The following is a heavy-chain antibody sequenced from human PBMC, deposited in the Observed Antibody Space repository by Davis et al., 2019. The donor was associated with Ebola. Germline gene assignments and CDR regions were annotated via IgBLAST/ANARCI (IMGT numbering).Heavy chain of an antibody. V-gene: IGHV3-73*01. CDR2: IRSKANSYAT. D-gene: IGHD2-15*01. CDR3: TTEGTHCSGGSCYSCYFDY. CDR1: GFTFSGSA. J-gene: IGHJ4*02. Sequence: PGGSLRLSCAASGFTFSGSAMHWVRQASGKGLEWVGRIRSKANSYATAYAASVKGRFTISRDDSKNTLYLQMNSLKTEDTAVYYCTTEGTHCSGGSCYSCYFDYWGQGTLVTVSS.